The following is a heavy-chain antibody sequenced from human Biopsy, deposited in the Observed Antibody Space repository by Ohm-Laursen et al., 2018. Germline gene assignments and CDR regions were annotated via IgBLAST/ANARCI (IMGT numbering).Heavy chain of an antibody. Sequence: ASVKVSCKVSGYVLSELSMRWVRQAPGKGLEWMGGFVPEDDERIYAQKFQGRVTMTEDASTGTAYMELRGLRSDDTAVYFCTTSAEYGALDYWGQGTLVIVSS. V-gene: IGHV1-24*01. CDR2: FVPEDDER. D-gene: IGHD2-2*01. CDR1: GYVLSELS. J-gene: IGHJ4*02. CDR3: TTSAEYGALDY.